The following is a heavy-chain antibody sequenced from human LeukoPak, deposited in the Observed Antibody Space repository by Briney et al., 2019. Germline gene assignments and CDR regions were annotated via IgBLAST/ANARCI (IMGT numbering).Heavy chain of an antibody. J-gene: IGHJ6*02. D-gene: IGHD1-1*01. Sequence: ASVKVSCKASGYTFTSYDINWVRQATGQGLEWMGWMNPNSGNTGYAQKFQRRVTMTRHTSISTAYMELSSLRSEDTAVYYCARGATGYYYYYGMDVWGQGTTVTVSS. V-gene: IGHV1-8*01. CDR2: MNPNSGNT. CDR3: ARGATGYYYYYGMDV. CDR1: GYTFTSYD.